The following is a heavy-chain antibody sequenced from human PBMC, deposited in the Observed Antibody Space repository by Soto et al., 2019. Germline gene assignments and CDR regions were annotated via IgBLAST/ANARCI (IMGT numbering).Heavy chain of an antibody. CDR3: ARDEDSSGYYYVGYYYYGMDV. V-gene: IGHV1-69*01. CDR1: GGTFSSYA. Sequence: QVQLVQSGAEVKKPGSSVKVSCKASGGTFSSYAISWVRQAPGQGLEWMGGIIPIFGTANYAQKFQGRVTITADESTSKAYMELSSLRSEDTAVYYCARDEDSSGYYYVGYYYYGMDVWGQGTTVTVSS. CDR2: IIPIFGTA. J-gene: IGHJ6*02. D-gene: IGHD3-22*01.